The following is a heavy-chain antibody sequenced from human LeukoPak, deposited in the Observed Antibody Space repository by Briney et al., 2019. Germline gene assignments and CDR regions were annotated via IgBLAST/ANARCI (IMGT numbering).Heavy chain of an antibody. Sequence: EGSLRLSCAASGFTFSDYYMSWIRQAPGKGLEWVSYISSSSSYTDYADSVKGRFTISRDNAKNSLYLQMNSLRAEDMAVYYCAREVVITKGWFDPWGQGTLVTVSS. J-gene: IGHJ5*02. D-gene: IGHD3-22*01. CDR1: GFTFSDYY. CDR3: AREVVITKGWFDP. CDR2: ISSSSSYT. V-gene: IGHV3-11*05.